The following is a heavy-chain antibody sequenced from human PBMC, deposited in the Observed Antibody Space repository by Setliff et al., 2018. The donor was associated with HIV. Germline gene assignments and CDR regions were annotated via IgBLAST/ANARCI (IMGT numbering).Heavy chain of an antibody. J-gene: IGHJ6*02. Sequence: ASVKVSCKASGYTFTSYGISWVRRAPGQGLEWMGWISAYNGNTNYAQKLLGRVTMTTDTSTSTAYMELRSLRSDDTAVYYCARDPKRYYDILTGYPSYYGMDVWGQGTTVTVSS. CDR3: ARDPKRYYDILTGYPSYYGMDV. CDR1: GYTFTSYG. CDR2: ISAYNGNT. V-gene: IGHV1-18*01. D-gene: IGHD3-9*01.